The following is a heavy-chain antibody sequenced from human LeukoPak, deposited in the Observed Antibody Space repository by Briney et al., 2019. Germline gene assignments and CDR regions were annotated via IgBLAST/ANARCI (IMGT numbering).Heavy chain of an antibody. CDR2: ISDDGSNK. CDR3: ARVAMITFGGVIVSGAGGDY. Sequence: SGGSLRLSCAASGFTFSTYGMHWVRQAPGKGLEWVAVISDDGSNKHYGDSVKGRFTISRDISRNKVYLQMNSLRAEDTAVYYCARVAMITFGGVIVSGAGGDYWGQGTLVTVSS. J-gene: IGHJ4*02. V-gene: IGHV3-30*03. D-gene: IGHD3-16*02. CDR1: GFTFSTYG.